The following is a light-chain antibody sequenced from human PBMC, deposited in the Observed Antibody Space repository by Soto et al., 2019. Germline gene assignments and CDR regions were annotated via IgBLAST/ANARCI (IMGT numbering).Light chain of an antibody. CDR2: AVT. V-gene: IGLV2-14*02. CDR1: SSDVGSYNL. CDR3: SSFTSSTTLL. J-gene: IGLJ2*01. Sequence: QAVLTQPASVSGSPGQSITISCTGTSSDVGSYNLVSWFQQHPGKAPKLFIYAVTDRPSGVADRFSGSKSGDTASLTISGLQAEDEAHYYCSSFTSSTTLLFGGGTKLTVL.